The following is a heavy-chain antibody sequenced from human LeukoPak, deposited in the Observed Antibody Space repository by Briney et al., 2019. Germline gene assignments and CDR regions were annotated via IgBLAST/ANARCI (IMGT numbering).Heavy chain of an antibody. CDR2: IRYDGSNK. J-gene: IGHJ5*02. Sequence: GGSLRLSCAASGFIFSSYGMHWVRQAPGKGLEWVAFIRYDGSNKYYADSVKGRFTISRDNSKNTLYLQMNSLRAEDTAVYYCAKEVPAAISNWFDPWSQGTLVTVSS. D-gene: IGHD2-2*01. CDR3: AKEVPAAISNWFDP. CDR1: GFIFSSYG. V-gene: IGHV3-30*02.